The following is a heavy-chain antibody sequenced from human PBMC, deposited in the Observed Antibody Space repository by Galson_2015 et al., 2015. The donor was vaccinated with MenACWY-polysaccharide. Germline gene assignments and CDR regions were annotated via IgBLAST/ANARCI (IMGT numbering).Heavy chain of an antibody. V-gene: IGHV3-7*01. CDR2: INKDGREK. Sequence: SLRLSCAASGFTFSGHWMSWVRQAPGKGLEWVANINKDGREKNYVDSVKGRFTISRDNAKNSLYLQMNSLRAEDTAVYYCTRECCRGYDAFDIWGQGTMVTVSS. CDR1: GFTFSGHW. CDR3: TRECCRGYDAFDI. D-gene: IGHD3-10*01. J-gene: IGHJ3*02.